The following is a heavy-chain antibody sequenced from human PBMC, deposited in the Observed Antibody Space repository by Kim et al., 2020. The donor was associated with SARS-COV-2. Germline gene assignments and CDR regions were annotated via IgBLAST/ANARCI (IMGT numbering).Heavy chain of an antibody. D-gene: IGHD6-13*01. Sequence: GSTYYADSVKGRFTISRDKSKNTLYLQMNRLRAEDAAVYYCAKAPAAGRGYWGQGTLVTVSS. V-gene: IGHV3-23*01. CDR3: AKAPAAGRGY. J-gene: IGHJ4*02. CDR2: GST.